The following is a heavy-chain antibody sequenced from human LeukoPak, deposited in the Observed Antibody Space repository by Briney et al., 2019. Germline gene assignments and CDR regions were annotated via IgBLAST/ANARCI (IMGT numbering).Heavy chain of an antibody. CDR3: ARLYSNYVYYMDV. D-gene: IGHD4-11*01. Sequence: PSETLSLTCAVSGYSISSGYYWGWIRQPPGKGLEWIGSIYHSGSTYYNSSLKSRVTISVDTSKNQSSLKLSSVTAADTAVYYCARLYSNYVYYMDVWGKGTTVTVSS. V-gene: IGHV4-38-2*01. CDR1: GYSISSGYY. CDR2: IYHSGST. J-gene: IGHJ6*03.